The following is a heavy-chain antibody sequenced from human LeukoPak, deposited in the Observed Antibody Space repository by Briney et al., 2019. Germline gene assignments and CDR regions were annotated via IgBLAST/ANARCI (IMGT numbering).Heavy chain of an antibody. CDR3: ASSEVTTFYWFEP. CDR1: GGTFSSYA. Sequence: GSSVKVSCKASGGTFSSYAISWVRQAPGQGLEWMGRIIPIFGTANYAQKFQGRVTITTDESTSTAYMELSSLRSEDTAVYYGASSEVTTFYWFEPWGQGTLVTVSS. D-gene: IGHD4-17*01. J-gene: IGHJ5*02. CDR2: IIPIFGTA. V-gene: IGHV1-69*05.